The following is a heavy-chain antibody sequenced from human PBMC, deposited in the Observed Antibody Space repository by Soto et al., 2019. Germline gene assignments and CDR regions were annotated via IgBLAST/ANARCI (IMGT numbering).Heavy chain of an antibody. CDR2: IYYSGST. Sequence: SETLSLTCTVSGGSISSYYWSWIRQPPGKGLKWIGYIYYSGSTNYNPSLKSRVTISVDTSKNQFSLKLSSVTAADTAVYYCARDTKKLGYCSSTSCYMPYGMDVWGQGTTVTLSS. V-gene: IGHV4-59*01. CDR3: ARDTKKLGYCSSTSCYMPYGMDV. CDR1: GGSISSYY. D-gene: IGHD2-2*02. J-gene: IGHJ6*02.